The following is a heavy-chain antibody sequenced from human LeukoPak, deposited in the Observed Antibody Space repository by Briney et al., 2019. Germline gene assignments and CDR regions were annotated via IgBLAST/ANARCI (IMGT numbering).Heavy chain of an antibody. Sequence: GGSLRLSCAAFGFAVGSSYMNWIRQAPGKGLEWVSLISGGGDTFYADSVKGRFTISRHSSKNTLFLEMGSLRPEDTAVYFCARDSRDGYYYVGTDSWGQGTLVTVSS. J-gene: IGHJ4*02. CDR3: ARDSRDGYYYVGTDS. CDR1: GFAVGSSY. CDR2: ISGGGDT. D-gene: IGHD5-24*01. V-gene: IGHV3-53*04.